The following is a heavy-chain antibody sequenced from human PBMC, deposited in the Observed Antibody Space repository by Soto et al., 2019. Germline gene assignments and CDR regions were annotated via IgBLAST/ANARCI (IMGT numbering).Heavy chain of an antibody. CDR1: GFTFSTYW. Sequence: HPGGSLRLSCAASGFTFSTYWMHWIRQVPGKGLEWVSRINSDASHTYYADSVKGRFTISRDNAKNTLHLQMNSLRAEDTAVYYCARDRAHPFGSSWYYAFDIWGQGTMVTVSS. D-gene: IGHD6-13*01. J-gene: IGHJ3*02. V-gene: IGHV3-74*01. CDR3: ARDRAHPFGSSWYYAFDI. CDR2: INSDASHT.